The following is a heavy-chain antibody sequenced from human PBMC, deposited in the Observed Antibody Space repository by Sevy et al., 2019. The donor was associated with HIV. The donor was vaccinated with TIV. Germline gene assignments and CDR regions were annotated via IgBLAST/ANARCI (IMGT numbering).Heavy chain of an antibody. CDR1: GFTFSSYW. Sequence: GGSLRLSCAASGFTFSSYWMHWVRQAPGKGLEWVANIRQDGSEIYYVASVKGRFTISRDNARNLVYLQMNSLRVEDTALYYCVRAIQSDGSFWGQGALVTVSS. CDR2: IRQDGSEI. D-gene: IGHD6-19*01. CDR3: VRAIQSDGSF. J-gene: IGHJ4*02. V-gene: IGHV3-7*01.